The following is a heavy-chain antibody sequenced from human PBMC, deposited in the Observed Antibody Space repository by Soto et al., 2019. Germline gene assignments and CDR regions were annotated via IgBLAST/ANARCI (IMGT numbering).Heavy chain of an antibody. CDR3: ARVPPGYCSGGSCYYFDY. CDR1: GFTFSSYS. J-gene: IGHJ4*02. D-gene: IGHD2-15*01. CDR2: ISSSSSTI. V-gene: IGHV3-48*01. Sequence: AGGSLRLSCAASGFTFSSYSMNWVRQAPGKGLEWVSYISSSSSTIYYADSVKGRFTISRDNAKNSLYLQMNSLRAEDTAVYYCARVPPGYCSGGSCYYFDYWGQGTLVTVSS.